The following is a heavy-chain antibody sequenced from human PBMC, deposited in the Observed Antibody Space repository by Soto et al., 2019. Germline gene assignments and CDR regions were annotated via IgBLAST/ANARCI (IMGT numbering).Heavy chain of an antibody. V-gene: IGHV1-18*01. CDR3: ARASDFWSGYSNFDY. D-gene: IGHD3-3*01. J-gene: IGHJ4*02. Sequence: AAAVKVSCKASGYTFTSYGISWVRQAPGQGLEWMGWISAYNGNTDYAQKLQGRVTMTTDTSTSTAYMELRSLRSDDTAVYYCARASDFWSGYSNFDYWGQGTLVTVSS. CDR2: ISAYNGNT. CDR1: GYTFTSYG.